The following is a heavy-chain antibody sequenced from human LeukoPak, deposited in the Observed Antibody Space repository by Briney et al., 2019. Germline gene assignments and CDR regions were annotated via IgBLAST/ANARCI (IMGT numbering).Heavy chain of an antibody. D-gene: IGHD3-9*01. J-gene: IGHJ6*03. CDR1: GDSISSRSYY. Sequence: SETLSLTCTVSGDSISSRSYYWSWIRQPAGKGLEWIGRIYFTGSTNYNPSLKSRVTMSVDTSKNQFSLKLSSVTAADTAVYYCANSRIRYPYYYYMDVWGKGTTVTISS. CDR3: ANSRIRYPYYYYMDV. V-gene: IGHV4-61*02. CDR2: IYFTGST.